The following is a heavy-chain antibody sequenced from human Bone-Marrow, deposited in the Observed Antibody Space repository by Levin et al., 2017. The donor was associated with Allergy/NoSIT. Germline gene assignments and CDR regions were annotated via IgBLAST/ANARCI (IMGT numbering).Heavy chain of an antibody. V-gene: IGHV4-31*03. J-gene: IGHJ4*02. Sequence: RASETLSLTCTVSGGSISSGGYYWSWIRQHPGKGLEWIGYIYYSGSTYYNPSLKSRVTISVDTSKNQFSLKLSSVTAADTAVYYCAARGVLRYFDWIFDYWGQGTLVTVSS. CDR3: AARGVLRYFDWIFDY. D-gene: IGHD3-9*01. CDR2: IYYSGST. CDR1: GGSISSGGYY.